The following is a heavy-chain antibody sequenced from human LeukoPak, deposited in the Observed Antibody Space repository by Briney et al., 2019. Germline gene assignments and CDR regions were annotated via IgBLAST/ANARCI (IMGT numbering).Heavy chain of an antibody. CDR3: ARGSVAPDY. Sequence: VSGDPMSINHWWSWVRQTPAKGLEWIGEIYRTGKTNYNPSLKSRVTMSVDTSKNQFSLKLSSVTAADTAMYYCARGSVAPDYWGQGTLVTVSS. V-gene: IGHV4-4*02. D-gene: IGHD2-21*01. CDR2: IYRTGKT. J-gene: IGHJ4*02. CDR1: GDPMSINHW.